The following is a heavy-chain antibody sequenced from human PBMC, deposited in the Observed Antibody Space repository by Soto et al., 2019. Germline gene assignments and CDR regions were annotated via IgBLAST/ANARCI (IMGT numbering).Heavy chain of an antibody. V-gene: IGHV4-34*01. J-gene: IGHJ6*02. CDR2: INNSGST. CDR3: ARGFWSGNSSGGVGMDV. D-gene: IGHD3-3*01. Sequence: SETLSLTCAVYGGSFSGYYWSWIRQPPGKGLEWIGEINNSGSTNNNPSLTSRVTISVDTSKNQFSLKLSSVTAADTAVYYCARGFWSGNSSGGVGMDVCGQGTTVTVSS. CDR1: GGSFSGYY.